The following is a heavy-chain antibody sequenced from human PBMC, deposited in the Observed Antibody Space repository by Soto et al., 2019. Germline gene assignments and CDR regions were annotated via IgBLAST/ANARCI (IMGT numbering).Heavy chain of an antibody. V-gene: IGHV4-4*02. CDR3: AYSSGWYRHDV. D-gene: IGHD6-19*01. J-gene: IGHJ3*01. CDR1: GDSISSPKW. CDR2: LLHSGTT. Sequence: QVHLQESGPGLVKPSGTLSLTCAVSGDSISSPKWWTWLRQPPGKGLEWIGDLLHSGTTNYNPSPKSRVILSVDKSQNPFSLSLPSVTAPDTAIYFCAYSSGWYRHDVWGQGTAVTVSS.